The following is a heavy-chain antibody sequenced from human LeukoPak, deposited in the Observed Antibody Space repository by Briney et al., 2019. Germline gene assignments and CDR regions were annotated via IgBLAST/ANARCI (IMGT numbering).Heavy chain of an antibody. V-gene: IGHV5-51*01. CDR2: IYPGDSDT. CDR3: VRLVEAYYYFDY. J-gene: IGHJ4*02. CDR1: GYIFTTYW. D-gene: IGHD2-21*01. Sequence: LGESLKSSCKAAGYIFTTYWIGWVRQMAGEGLEWMAFIYPGDSDTRYSASFQGQVTISTDKSISTAYLQWSRLKATDTAMYYCVRLVEAYYYFDYWSQGTLVTVYS.